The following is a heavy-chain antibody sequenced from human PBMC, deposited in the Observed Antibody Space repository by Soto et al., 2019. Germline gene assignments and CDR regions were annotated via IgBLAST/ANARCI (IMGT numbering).Heavy chain of an antibody. CDR1: GDSVSSNSAA. Sequence: KQSQTLSLTCAISGDSVSSNSAAWNWIRQSPSRGLEWLGRTYYRSKWYNDYAVSVKSRITINPDTSKNQFSLQLNSVTPEDTAVYYCARAHGLEWLTQKYYYYGMDVWGQGTTVTVSS. CDR3: ARAHGLEWLTQKYYYYGMDV. D-gene: IGHD3-3*01. V-gene: IGHV6-1*01. J-gene: IGHJ6*02. CDR2: TYYRSKWYN.